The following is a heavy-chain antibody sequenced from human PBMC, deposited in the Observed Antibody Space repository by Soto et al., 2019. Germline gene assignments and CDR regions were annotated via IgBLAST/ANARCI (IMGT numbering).Heavy chain of an antibody. CDR1: GFTFSSYA. V-gene: IGHV3-23*01. CDR2: ISGSGGST. D-gene: IGHD2-2*01. Sequence: EVQLLESGGGLVQPGGSLRLSCAASGFTFSSYAMSWVRQAPGKGLEWVSAISGSGGSTYYADSVKGRFTISRDNSKNTLYLQMNSLRAEDTAVYYCAREGYCSSTSCYGMDVWGKGTTVTVSS. CDR3: AREGYCSSTSCYGMDV. J-gene: IGHJ6*04.